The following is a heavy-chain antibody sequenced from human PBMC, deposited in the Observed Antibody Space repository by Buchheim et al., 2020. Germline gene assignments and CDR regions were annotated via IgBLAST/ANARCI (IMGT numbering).Heavy chain of an antibody. CDR1: GFTFSSYV. Sequence: EGNLVESGGDLVRPGGSLRLSCAASGFTFSSYVMHWVRQVPGKGLEWVSRLSHDGVNPSYADSVKGRFTISRDNAKNTLYLQMNSLRAEDTAVYYCASDLNWDIFDHWGQGTL. CDR2: LSHDGVNP. D-gene: IGHD1/OR15-1a*01. V-gene: IGHV3-74*02. CDR3: ASDLNWDIFDH. J-gene: IGHJ4*02.